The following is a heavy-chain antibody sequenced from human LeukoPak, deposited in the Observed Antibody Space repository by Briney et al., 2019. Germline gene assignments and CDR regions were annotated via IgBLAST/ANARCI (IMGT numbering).Heavy chain of an antibody. CDR1: GGSITNSY. J-gene: IGHJ5*02. Sequence: PSETLSLTCNVSGGSITNSYWGWIRQPPGKGLEWIGSIYYSGSTYYNPSLKSRATISADTSKNQFSLKLSSVTAADTAVYYCAKNGQSGFSFDPWGQGTLVTVSS. CDR3: AKNGQSGFSFDP. V-gene: IGHV4-39*07. CDR2: IYYSGST. D-gene: IGHD2-8*01.